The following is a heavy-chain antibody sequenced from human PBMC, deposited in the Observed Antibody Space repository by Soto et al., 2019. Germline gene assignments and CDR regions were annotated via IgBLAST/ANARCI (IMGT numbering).Heavy chain of an antibody. CDR3: ATDWGRD. CDR1: GFTFSNAW. J-gene: IGHJ4*02. Sequence: EVQLVESGGGLVRPGGSLRLSCAASGFTFSNAWMAWVRQAPGKGLEWVGRIKRLSNGGITEYAAPVKGRFSISRDDSKTTVHLQMDILKTEDTAVYYCATDWGRDWGQGTLVTVSS. CDR2: IKRLSNGGIT. V-gene: IGHV3-15*01. D-gene: IGHD3-16*01.